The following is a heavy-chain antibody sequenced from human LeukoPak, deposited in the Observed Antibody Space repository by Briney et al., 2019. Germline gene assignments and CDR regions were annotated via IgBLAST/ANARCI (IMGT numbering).Heavy chain of an antibody. J-gene: IGHJ4*02. V-gene: IGHV3-21*01. D-gene: IGHD4-17*01. CDR1: GFTFSSYS. CDR3: ARDGGYGDSGGSDY. Sequence: PGGSLRLSCAASGFTFSSYSMNWVRQAPGKGLEWVSSISSSSSYIYYADSVKGRFTISRDNAKNSLYLQMNSLRAEDTAVYYCARDGGYGDSGGSDYWGQGTLVTVSS. CDR2: ISSSSSYI.